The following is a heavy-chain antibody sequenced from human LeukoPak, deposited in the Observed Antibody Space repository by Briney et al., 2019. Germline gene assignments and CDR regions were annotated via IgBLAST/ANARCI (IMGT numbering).Heavy chain of an antibody. Sequence: PGRSLRLSCAASGFTLDNYAMNWVRQVPGKGLEWISLISWNSGTIGYADSVKGRFTISRDNANNFLYLQMNSLRAEDTALYYCARAYKDRSLAGKKEFFQHWGQGTLVTVSS. V-gene: IGHV3-9*01. CDR2: ISWNSGTI. D-gene: IGHD6-19*01. CDR1: GFTLDNYA. CDR3: ARAYKDRSLAGKKEFFQH. J-gene: IGHJ1*01.